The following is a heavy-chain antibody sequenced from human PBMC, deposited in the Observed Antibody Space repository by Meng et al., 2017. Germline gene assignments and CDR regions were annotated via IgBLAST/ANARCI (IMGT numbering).Heavy chain of an antibody. D-gene: IGHD6-19*01. J-gene: IGHJ6*02. Sequence: ASVKVSCKASGYTFTSYGISWVRQAPGQGLEWMGWISAYNGNTNYAQKLQGRVTITADKSTSTAYMELSSLRSEDTAVYYCARDPYSSGGDVWGQGTTVTVSS. CDR2: ISAYNGNT. V-gene: IGHV1-18*01. CDR1: GYTFTSYG. CDR3: ARDPYSSGGDV.